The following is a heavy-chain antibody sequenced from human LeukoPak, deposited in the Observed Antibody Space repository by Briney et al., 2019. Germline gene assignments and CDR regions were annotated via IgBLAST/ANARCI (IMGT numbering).Heavy chain of an antibody. V-gene: IGHV1-2*06. Sequence: ASVKVSCKASGYTFTGYYMHWVRQAPGQGLEWMGRINPNSGGTNYAQKFQGRVTMTRDTSISTAYMELSRLRSDDTAVYYCERESSVWYYHYWGQGTLVTVSS. CDR1: GYTFTGYY. D-gene: IGHD6-19*01. J-gene: IGHJ4*02. CDR3: ERESSVWYYHY. CDR2: INPNSGGT.